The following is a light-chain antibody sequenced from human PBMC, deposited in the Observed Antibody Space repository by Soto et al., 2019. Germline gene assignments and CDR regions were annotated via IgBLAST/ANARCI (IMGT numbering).Light chain of an antibody. V-gene: IGKV1-9*01. CDR2: AAS. CDR3: QQLNSYSIFT. CDR1: QGISSY. Sequence: DLQLTQSPSFLSASVGDRVTITCRASQGISSYLAWYQQKPGKAPKLLIYAASTLQSGVPSRFSGSGSGTEFTLTISSLQPEDFATYYCQQLNSYSIFTFGPGTKVDIK. J-gene: IGKJ3*01.